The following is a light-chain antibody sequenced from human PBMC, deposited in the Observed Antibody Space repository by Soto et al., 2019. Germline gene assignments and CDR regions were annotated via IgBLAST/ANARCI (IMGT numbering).Light chain of an antibody. J-gene: IGKJ1*01. Sequence: EIVMTQSPANRSVSPGERAPLSCRASQSVGSNLAWCQRKPGQAPRFLIYGASTRATGIPARFSGSGSGTDFTLTISRLEPEDSAMYYCQRYDSLRTFGQGTKVDIK. CDR2: GAS. V-gene: IGKV3-15*01. CDR3: QRYDSLRT. CDR1: QSVGSN.